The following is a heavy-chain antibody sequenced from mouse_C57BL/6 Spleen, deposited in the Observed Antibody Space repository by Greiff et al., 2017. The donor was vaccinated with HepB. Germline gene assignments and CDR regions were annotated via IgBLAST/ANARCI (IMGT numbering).Heavy chain of an antibody. D-gene: IGHD1-1*01. CDR1: GYTFTDYY. Sequence: VQLQQSGPELVKPGASVKISCKASGYTFTDYYMNWVKQSHGKSLEWIGDINPNNGGTSYNQKFKGKATLTVDKSSSTAYMELRSLTSEDSAVYYCARGPLYYGSNWFAYWGQGTLVTVPA. V-gene: IGHV1-26*01. J-gene: IGHJ3*01. CDR3: ARGPLYYGSNWFAY. CDR2: INPNNGGT.